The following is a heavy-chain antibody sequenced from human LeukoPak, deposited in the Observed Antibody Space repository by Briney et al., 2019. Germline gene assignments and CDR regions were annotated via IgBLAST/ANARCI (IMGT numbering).Heavy chain of an antibody. D-gene: IGHD3-22*01. Sequence: GGSLRLSCAASGFTLSSYAMSWVRQAPGKGLKWVSVISGGGGSTYYADSVKGRFTISRDNSKNTLYLQMNSLRAEDTAVYYCAKGDYYYDSSGYAPVEYWGQGTLVTVSS. CDR2: ISGGGGST. V-gene: IGHV3-23*01. J-gene: IGHJ4*02. CDR1: GFTLSSYA. CDR3: AKGDYYYDSSGYAPVEY.